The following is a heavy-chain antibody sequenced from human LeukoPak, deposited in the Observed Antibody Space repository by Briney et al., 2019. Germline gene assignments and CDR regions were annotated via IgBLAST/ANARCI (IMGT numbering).Heavy chain of an antibody. CDR3: ATVQCCDVGAAFLFDY. CDR2: VNPTNGAT. CDR1: GYTFTDYY. J-gene: IGHJ4*02. D-gene: IGHD1-26*01. V-gene: IGHV1-2*02. Sequence: ASVKVSCKASGYTFTDYYIHWLRQAPGQGLEWMGWVNPTNGATRYAQAFQGGVSMTRDTSITTAYLELSRVRSDDTAVFYCATVQCCDVGAAFLFDYWGQGTLVTASS.